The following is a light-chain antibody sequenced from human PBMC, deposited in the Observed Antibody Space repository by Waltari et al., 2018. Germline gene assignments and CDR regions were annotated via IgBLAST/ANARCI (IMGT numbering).Light chain of an antibody. Sequence: EIVLTQSPATLSLSPGDRATLSCRASQSVGNFLAWYQHKPGQAPRLLIYDASNRATGIPATFIGSGSGTDFTLTISSLQPEDVALYYCQQRSGWPPSITFGQGTRLEI. CDR1: QSVGNF. V-gene: IGKV3-11*01. CDR2: DAS. CDR3: QQRSGWPPSIT. J-gene: IGKJ5*01.